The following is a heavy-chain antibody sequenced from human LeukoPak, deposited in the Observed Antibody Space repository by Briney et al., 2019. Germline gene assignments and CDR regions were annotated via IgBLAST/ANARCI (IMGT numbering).Heavy chain of an antibody. CDR3: ARDLSNKILTTYYDVFDI. V-gene: IGHV3-7*03. Sequence: PGGSLRLSCAASGFTLNNYWMTWVRQAPGEGLEWVANIKQDGSRTHYVDSVEGRFTISRDNARNSLYLQMNSLRAEDTAVYYCARDLSNKILTTYYDVFDIWGQGTLVTVSS. CDR2: IKQDGSRT. D-gene: IGHD3-9*01. CDR1: GFTLNNYW. J-gene: IGHJ3*02.